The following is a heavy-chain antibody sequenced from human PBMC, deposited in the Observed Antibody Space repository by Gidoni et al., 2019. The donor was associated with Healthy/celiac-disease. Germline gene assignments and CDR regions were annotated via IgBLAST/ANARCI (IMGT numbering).Heavy chain of an antibody. Sequence: GATVKISCKVSGYTFTDYYLHWVQQAPGKGLEWMGLVVPEDGETIYAEKFQGRVTITADTSTDTAYMELSSLRSEDTAVYYCATLGYCSGGSCYPPAYNAFDIWGQGTMVTVSS. CDR3: ATLGYCSGGSCYPPAYNAFDI. D-gene: IGHD2-15*01. J-gene: IGHJ3*02. CDR2: VVPEDGET. V-gene: IGHV1-69-2*01. CDR1: GYTFTDYY.